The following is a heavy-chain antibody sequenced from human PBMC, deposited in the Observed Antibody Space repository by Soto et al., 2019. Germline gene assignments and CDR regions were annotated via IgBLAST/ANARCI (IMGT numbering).Heavy chain of an antibody. Sequence: GASVKVSCKASGGTFSSYAISWVRQAPGQGLEWMGGIIPIFGTANYAQKFQGRVTITADESTSTAYMELSSLRSEDTAVYYCARWEGSYGKFEYWGQGTLVTVSS. CDR3: ARWEGSYGKFEY. CDR1: GGTFSSYA. V-gene: IGHV1-69*13. CDR2: IIPIFGTA. D-gene: IGHD5-18*01. J-gene: IGHJ4*02.